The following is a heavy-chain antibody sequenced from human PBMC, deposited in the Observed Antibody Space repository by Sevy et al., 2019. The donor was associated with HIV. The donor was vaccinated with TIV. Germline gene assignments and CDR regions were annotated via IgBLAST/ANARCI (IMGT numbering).Heavy chain of an antibody. CDR1: GVAFSSYA. CDR3: AGFPPERAFDI. Sequence: GGSLRLSCAASGVAFSSYAMHWVRQAPDKGLEWVAVISYDGSNQEYADSVKGRFTISRDNSKNTLYLQMNSLRVEDTAVYYRAGFPPERAFDIWGQGTMVTVSS. J-gene: IGHJ3*02. V-gene: IGHV3-30*04. CDR2: ISYDGSNQ.